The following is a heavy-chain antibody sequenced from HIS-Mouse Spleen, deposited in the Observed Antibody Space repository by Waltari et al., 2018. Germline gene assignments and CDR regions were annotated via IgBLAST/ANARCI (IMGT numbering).Heavy chain of an antibody. CDR1: CGSLSSSSYH. J-gene: IGHJ2*01. CDR3: AREIPYSSSWYDWYFDL. CDR2: IYYSGST. D-gene: IGHD6-13*01. Sequence: QLQLQESGPGLVKPSETLSLPCTVSCGSLSSSSYHWGWIRQPPGKGLEWIGSIYYSGSTYYNPSLKSRVTISVDTSKNQFSLKLSSVTAADTAVYYCAREIPYSSSWYDWYFDLWGRGTLVTVSS. V-gene: IGHV4-39*07.